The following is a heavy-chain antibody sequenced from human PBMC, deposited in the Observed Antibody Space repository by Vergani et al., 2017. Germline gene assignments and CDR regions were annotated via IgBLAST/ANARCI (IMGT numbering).Heavy chain of an antibody. CDR1: GCRFNRHA. CDR3: AGDPAGLFFYVS. D-gene: IGHD3-10*02. Sequence: QVILEQSGPEVKKPGSSVTVSCKASGCRFNRHAISWVRQAPGQGLEWMGGVIPILDTPNYAQNFRGRVSITADESTSTAYLELTSLTSDDTAVYFCAGDPAGLFFYVSWGQGTLITVAS. J-gene: IGHJ4*02. CDR2: VIPILDTP. V-gene: IGHV1-69*01.